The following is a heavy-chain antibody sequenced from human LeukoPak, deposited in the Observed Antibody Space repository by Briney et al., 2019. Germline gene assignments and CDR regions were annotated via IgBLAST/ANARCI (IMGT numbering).Heavy chain of an antibody. J-gene: IGHJ4*02. CDR2: ISYDGSNK. V-gene: IGHV3-30*18. CDR3: AKDDPGTSCPFDY. Sequence: PGGSLRLSCAASGLTFSSYGMHWVRQAPGKGLEWVAVISYDGSNKYYADSVKGRFTISRDNSKNTLYLQMNSLRAEDTAVYYCAKDDPGTSCPFDYWGQGTLVTVSS. D-gene: IGHD2-2*01. CDR1: GLTFSSYG.